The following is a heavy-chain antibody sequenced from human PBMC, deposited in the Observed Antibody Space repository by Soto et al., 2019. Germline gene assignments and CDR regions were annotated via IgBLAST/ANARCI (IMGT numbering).Heavy chain of an antibody. J-gene: IGHJ5*02. V-gene: IGHV1-18*01. D-gene: IGHD3-9*01. CDR1: GYTFTSYG. CDR2: ITAYNGDT. CDR3: ARDGRYFDWLSGHGWFDP. Sequence: QVQLVQSGAEVKKPGASVKVSCKASGYTFTSYGISWVRQAPGQGLEWMGWITAYNGDTKYAQKFQGRVTMTTDTHTXTXYMELSSLRSDDTAVYYCARDGRYFDWLSGHGWFDPWGQGTLVTVSS.